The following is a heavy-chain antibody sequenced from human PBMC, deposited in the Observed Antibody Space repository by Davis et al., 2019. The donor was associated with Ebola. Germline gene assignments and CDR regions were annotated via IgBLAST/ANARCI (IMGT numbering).Heavy chain of an antibody. J-gene: IGHJ4*02. V-gene: IGHV3-21*01. Sequence: GGSLRLSCAASGFTFSSYSMNWVRQAPGKGLEWVSSISSSSSYIYYADSVKGRFTISRDNAKNSLYLQMNSLRAEDTAVYYCARSSIAGGGQNYWGQGTLVTVSS. CDR3: ARSSIAGGGQNY. CDR1: GFTFSSYS. D-gene: IGHD6-13*01. CDR2: ISSSSSYI.